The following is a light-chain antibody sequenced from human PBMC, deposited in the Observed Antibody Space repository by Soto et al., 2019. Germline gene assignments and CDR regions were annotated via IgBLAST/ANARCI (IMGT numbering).Light chain of an antibody. CDR3: MQALQTRT. J-gene: IGKJ1*01. CDR2: LGS. Sequence: DIVMTQSPLSLPVTPGEPASISCRSSQSLLHSNGYYYLDWYLQKPGQSPQLLIYLGSNRASGVPDRFSCSGSGTDFTLKISRVEAEDVGVYYCMQALQTRTFGQGTKVDIK. V-gene: IGKV2-28*01. CDR1: QSLLHSNGYYY.